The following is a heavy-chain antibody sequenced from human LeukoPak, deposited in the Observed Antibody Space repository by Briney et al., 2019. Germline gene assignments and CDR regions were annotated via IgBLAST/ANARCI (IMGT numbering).Heavy chain of an antibody. CDR2: ISGSGGST. CDR3: GRLSVESEFDY. D-gene: IGHD1-1*01. J-gene: IGHJ4*02. Sequence: GGSLRLSCAASGFTFSSYAMSWVRQAPGKGLEWVSAISGSGGSTYYADSVKGRFTISRDNSKNTLYLQMNSLRAEDTAVYYCGRLSVESEFDYWGQGALVTVSS. V-gene: IGHV3-23*01. CDR1: GFTFSSYA.